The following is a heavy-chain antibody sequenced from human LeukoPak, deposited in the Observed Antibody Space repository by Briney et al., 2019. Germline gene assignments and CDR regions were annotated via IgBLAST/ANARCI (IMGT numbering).Heavy chain of an antibody. V-gene: IGHV3-15*01. CDR2: IKSKTDGRTT. CDR3: TTLAVVTSYYFDY. Sequence: KPGGSLRLSCAASGFTFSDYYMSWIRQAPGKGLEWVGRIKSKTDGRTTDYAAPVKGRFTISRDDSKNTLYLQMNSLKTDDTAVYYCTTLAVVTSYYFDYWGQGTLVTVSS. CDR1: GFTFSDYY. D-gene: IGHD4-23*01. J-gene: IGHJ4*02.